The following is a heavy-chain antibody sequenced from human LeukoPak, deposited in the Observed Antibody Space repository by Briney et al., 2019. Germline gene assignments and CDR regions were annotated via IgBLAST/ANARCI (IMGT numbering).Heavy chain of an antibody. CDR2: VYYSGST. V-gene: IGHV4-39*07. CDR1: GGSISSSSYY. Sequence: SETLSLTCTVSGGSISSSSYYWGWIRQPPGKGLEWIGSVYYSGSTYYNPSLKSRVTISVDTSKNQFSLKLSSVTAADTAVYYCAGTVVDDAFDIWGQGTMVTVSS. J-gene: IGHJ3*02. CDR3: AGTVVDDAFDI. D-gene: IGHD2-15*01.